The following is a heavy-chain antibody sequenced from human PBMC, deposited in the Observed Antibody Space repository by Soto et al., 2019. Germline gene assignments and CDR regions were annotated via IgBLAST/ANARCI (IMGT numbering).Heavy chain of an antibody. J-gene: IGHJ4*02. CDR3: ATGVNSGWLVFDY. Sequence: ASLKVSCKVSGYTLTELSMHWVRQAPGKGLEWMGGFDPEDGETIYAQKFQGRVTMTEDTSTDTAYMELSSLRSEDTAVYYCATGVNSGWLVFDYWGQGTLVTVSS. D-gene: IGHD6-19*01. V-gene: IGHV1-24*01. CDR2: FDPEDGET. CDR1: GYTLTELS.